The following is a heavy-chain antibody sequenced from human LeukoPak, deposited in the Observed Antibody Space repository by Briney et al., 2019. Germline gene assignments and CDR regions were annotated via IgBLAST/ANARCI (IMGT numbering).Heavy chain of an antibody. D-gene: IGHD6-19*01. CDR3: ARRTAYSSGWARRPYYFDY. CDR1: GGSISSGGYY. CDR2: INHSGST. J-gene: IGHJ4*02. V-gene: IGHV4-39*07. Sequence: SETLSLTCTVSGGSISSGGYYWSWIRQPPGKGLEWIGEINHSGSTNYNPSLKSRVTISVDTSKNQFSLKLSSVTAADTAVYYCARRTAYSSGWARRPYYFDYWGQGTLVTVSS.